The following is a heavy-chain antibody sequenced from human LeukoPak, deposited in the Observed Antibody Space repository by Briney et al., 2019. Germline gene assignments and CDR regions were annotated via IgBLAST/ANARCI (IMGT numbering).Heavy chain of an antibody. CDR3: AKDWPNYHESNGHYYRLNGDS. CDR1: GFTFNIYA. Sequence: PGGSLRLSCAASGFTFNIYAMSWVRQAPGKGLEWVSSITSSGDATFHADSVKDRFTISRDNSKSTLYLQMSRLRVEDTAVYYCAKDWPNYHESNGHYYRLNGDSWGQGTLVTVSS. J-gene: IGHJ5*01. V-gene: IGHV3-23*01. CDR2: ITSSGDAT. D-gene: IGHD3-22*01.